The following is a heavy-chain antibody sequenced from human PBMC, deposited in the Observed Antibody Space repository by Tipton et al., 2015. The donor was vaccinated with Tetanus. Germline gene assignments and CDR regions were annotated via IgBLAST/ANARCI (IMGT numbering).Heavy chain of an antibody. CDR1: GFNFDTYA. V-gene: IGHV3-23*01. CDR2: ISVRGSHT. Sequence: SLRLSCEGSGFNFDTYAMGWVRQAPGKGLEWVSGISVRGSHTYYADPVKGRFSISRDNSKNTVYLQMNSLRDEDTAVYYCAKDPASRGWFDPWGQGTLVSVSS. CDR3: AKDPASRGWFDP. J-gene: IGHJ5*02.